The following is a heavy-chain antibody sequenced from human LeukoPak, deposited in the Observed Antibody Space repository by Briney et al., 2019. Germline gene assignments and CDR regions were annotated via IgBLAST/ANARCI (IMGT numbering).Heavy chain of an antibody. CDR1: GFTFSSYE. V-gene: IGHV3-48*03. Sequence: PGGSLRLSCAASGFTFSSYEMNWVRQAPGKGLEWVSYISSSGSTIYYADSVKGRFTISRDNAKNSLYLQMNSLRAEDTAVYYCAKGRGPRWGFDYWGQGILVTVSS. J-gene: IGHJ4*02. D-gene: IGHD4-23*01. CDR3: AKGRGPRWGFDY. CDR2: ISSSGSTI.